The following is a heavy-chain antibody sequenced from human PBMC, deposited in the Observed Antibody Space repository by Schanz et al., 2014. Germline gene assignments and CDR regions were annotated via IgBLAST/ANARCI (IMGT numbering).Heavy chain of an antibody. CDR2: IQSDGSIT. V-gene: IGHV3-74*01. CDR3: AKGRTSMVYDMDV. J-gene: IGHJ6*02. CDR1: GFTFSSYW. D-gene: IGHD5-18*01. Sequence: EVQLVESGGGVVHPGGSLRLSCAASGFTFSSYWMHWVRQAPGKGLVWVSRIQSDGSITTYADSVKGRFTISRDNAKNSLFLQMSSLRAEDTALYYCAKGRTSMVYDMDVWGQGTTVTVSS.